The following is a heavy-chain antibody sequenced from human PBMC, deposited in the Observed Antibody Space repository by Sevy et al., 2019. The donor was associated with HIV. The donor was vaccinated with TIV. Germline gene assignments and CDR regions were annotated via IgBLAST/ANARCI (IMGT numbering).Heavy chain of an antibody. Sequence: SETLSLTCTVSGGSITSLYWNWIRQPPGKGLEWIANIYYNGHINYNPSLKSRVTLPLDTSKNQFSLRLSSVTAADTAMYYCAGENAWGRGYSWGQGTLVTVFS. CDR2: IYYNGHI. V-gene: IGHV4-59*08. D-gene: IGHD1-26*01. CDR3: AGENAWGRGYS. CDR1: GGSITSLY. J-gene: IGHJ4*02.